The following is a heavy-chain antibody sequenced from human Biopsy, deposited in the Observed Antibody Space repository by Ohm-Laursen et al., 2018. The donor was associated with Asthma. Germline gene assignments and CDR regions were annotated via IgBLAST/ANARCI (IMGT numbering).Heavy chain of an antibody. J-gene: IGHJ4*02. D-gene: IGHD6-19*01. CDR1: GFTFSSYG. Sequence: SLRLSCAASGFTFSSYGMHWVRQAPGKGLEWVACISYDGSNKYYADFVKGRSTISRDNSKNTLNLQMNSLRAEDTAVYYCSREEPTSGWYQGSILRWGQGTLVTVSS. V-gene: IGHV3-30*03. CDR3: SREEPTSGWYQGSILR. CDR2: ISYDGSNK.